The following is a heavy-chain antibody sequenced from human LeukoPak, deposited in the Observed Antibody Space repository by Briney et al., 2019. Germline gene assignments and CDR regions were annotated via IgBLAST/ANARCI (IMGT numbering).Heavy chain of an antibody. V-gene: IGHV6-1*01. CDR2: TYYRSKWYN. CDR3: ASSMNSYSSSWYYFDY. CDR1: GDSVSSNSAA. Sequence: SQTLSLTCAISGDSVSSNSAAWNWIRQSPSRGLEWLGRTYYRSKWYNDYAVSVKSRITINPDTSKHQFSLQLNSVTPEDTAVYYCASSMNSYSSSWYYFDYWGQGTLVTVSS. D-gene: IGHD6-13*01. J-gene: IGHJ4*02.